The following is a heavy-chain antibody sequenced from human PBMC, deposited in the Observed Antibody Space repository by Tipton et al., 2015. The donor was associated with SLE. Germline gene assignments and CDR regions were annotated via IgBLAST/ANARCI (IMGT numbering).Heavy chain of an antibody. D-gene: IGHD6-13*01. CDR2: IYFSGST. J-gene: IGHJ4*02. CDR1: GGSITPHY. V-gene: IGHV4-59*11. CDR3: ARSAGYSSSWAHFDY. Sequence: LRLSCTVSGGSITPHYWNWIRQFPGKGLEWIGYIYFSGSTDYNPSLKSRVAMSVDTSKNQFSLRLSSVTAADTAVYYCARSAGYSSSWAHFDYWGQGTLVTVSS.